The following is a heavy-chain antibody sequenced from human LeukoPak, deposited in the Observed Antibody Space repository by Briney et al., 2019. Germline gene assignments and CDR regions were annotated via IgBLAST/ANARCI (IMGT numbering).Heavy chain of an antibody. J-gene: IGHJ3*02. CDR2: ISGSAGST. D-gene: IGHD4-17*01. CDR3: AKPNYGDYVEGAFDI. Sequence: GGSLRLSCAASGFTFSSYAMSWVRQAPGKGLEWVSAISGSAGSTYYADSVKGRFTISRDNSKNTLYLQMNSLRAEDTAVYYCAKPNYGDYVEGAFDIWGQGTMVTVSS. V-gene: IGHV3-23*01. CDR1: GFTFSSYA.